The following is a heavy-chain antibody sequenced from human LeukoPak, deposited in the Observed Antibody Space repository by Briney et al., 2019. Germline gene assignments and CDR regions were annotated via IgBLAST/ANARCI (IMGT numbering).Heavy chain of an antibody. CDR3: ARGLRPSSTSCYLKP. CDR2: INHSGSA. Sequence: SETLSLTCAVYGGSLSGSYWSWVRQPPGKGLEWIGEINHSGSANYNPSLKSRVTLSIDKSKNQFSLNLNSVTAADTAVYYCARGLRPSSTSCYLKPWGQGTLVTVSS. V-gene: IGHV4-34*01. D-gene: IGHD2-2*01. CDR1: GGSLSGSY. J-gene: IGHJ5*02.